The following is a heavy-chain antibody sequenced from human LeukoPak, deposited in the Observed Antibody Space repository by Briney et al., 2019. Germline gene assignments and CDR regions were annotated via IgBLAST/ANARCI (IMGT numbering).Heavy chain of an antibody. CDR3: ARDLLKEFCSGTSCYASPDY. Sequence: PGGSLRLSCAASGFSFSSFWMSWVRQAPGKGLEWVANINQDGSKKYYVDSVKGGFTISRDNAKNSLYLQMNSLRAEDTAVYYCARDLLKEFCSGTSCYASPDYWGQGTLVTVSS. CDR1: GFSFSSFW. D-gene: IGHD2-2*01. V-gene: IGHV3-7*01. J-gene: IGHJ4*02. CDR2: INQDGSKK.